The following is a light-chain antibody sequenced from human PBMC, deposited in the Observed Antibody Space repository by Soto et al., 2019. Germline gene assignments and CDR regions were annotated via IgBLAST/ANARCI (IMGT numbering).Light chain of an antibody. CDR2: DVT. CDR1: SSDVGNNNY. V-gene: IGLV2-14*03. J-gene: IGLJ1*01. CDR3: SSFTGSSYV. Sequence: QSALPQPASVSGSPGQSITISCTGTSSDVGNNNYVSWYQHNPGRAPKVMICDVTNRPSGVSNRFSGSKSGNTASLTISGLQAEDEADYYCSSFTGSSYVFGTGTKVT.